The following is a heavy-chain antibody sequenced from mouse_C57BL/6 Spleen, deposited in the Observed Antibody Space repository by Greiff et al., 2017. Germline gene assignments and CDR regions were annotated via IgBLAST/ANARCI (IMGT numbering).Heavy chain of an antibody. CDR3: TREGRNQDAMDY. CDR1: GFTFSSYA. Sequence: EVQLVESGEGLVKPGGSLKLSCAASGFTFSSYAMSWVRQTPEKRLEWVAYISSGGDYIYYADTVKGRFTISRDNARNTLYLQMSSLKSEDTAMYYCTREGRNQDAMDYWGQGTSVTVSS. V-gene: IGHV5-9-1*02. CDR2: ISSGGDYI. J-gene: IGHJ4*01.